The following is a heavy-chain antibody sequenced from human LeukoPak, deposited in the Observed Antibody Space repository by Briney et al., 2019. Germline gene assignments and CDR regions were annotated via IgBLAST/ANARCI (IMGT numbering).Heavy chain of an antibody. J-gene: IGHJ4*02. CDR3: ARGYGGTTGQYYFDY. CDR2: INHSGST. V-gene: IGHV4-34*01. Sequence: PSETLSLTCAVYGGSFSGYYWSWIRQPPGKGLEWIGEINHSGSTNYNPSLKSRVTISVDTSKNQFSLKLSSVTAADTAVYYCARGYGGTTGQYYFDYWGQGTLVTVSS. D-gene: IGHD1-7*01. CDR1: GGSFSGYY.